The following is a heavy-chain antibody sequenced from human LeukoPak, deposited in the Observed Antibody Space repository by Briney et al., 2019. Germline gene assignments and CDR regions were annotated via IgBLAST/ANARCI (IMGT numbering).Heavy chain of an antibody. V-gene: IGHV4-59*01. CDR3: VRGPPYSSSPRWAVDY. CDR2: IYSSGST. D-gene: IGHD6-6*01. CDR1: GGSINSYY. J-gene: IGHJ4*02. Sequence: PSETLSLTCIVSGGSINSYYWSWIRQPPGKGLEWIGYIYSSGSTNYNPSLKSRVTISVDTSKNQFSLKLSSVTAADTAVYYCVRGPPYSSSPRWAVDYWGRGTLVTVSS.